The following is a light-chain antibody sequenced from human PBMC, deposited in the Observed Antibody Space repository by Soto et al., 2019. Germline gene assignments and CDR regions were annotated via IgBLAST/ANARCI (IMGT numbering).Light chain of an antibody. Sequence: DIQMTQSPSAMSASVGDRVTITCRASQGIGSFLTWFQQKPGKVPKRLIYGTSNLQNGVPARFSGTGSGKEFTLTISGLQPEDFATYYCLQHGGHPFTFGGGTKVEIK. CDR1: QGIGSF. CDR3: LQHGGHPFT. V-gene: IGKV1-17*03. CDR2: GTS. J-gene: IGKJ4*01.